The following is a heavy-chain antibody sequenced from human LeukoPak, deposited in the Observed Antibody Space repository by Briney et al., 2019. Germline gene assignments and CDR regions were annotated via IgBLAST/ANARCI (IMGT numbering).Heavy chain of an antibody. D-gene: IGHD6-13*01. Sequence: SVKVSCKASGGTFSSYAISWVRQAPGQGLEWMGGIIPIFGTANYAQKFQGRVTITADESTSTAYMELSSLRSEDMAVYYCARDHPTAAGPEAFDYWGQGTLVTVSS. CDR2: IIPIFGTA. CDR3: ARDHPTAAGPEAFDY. V-gene: IGHV1-69*01. CDR1: GGTFSSYA. J-gene: IGHJ4*02.